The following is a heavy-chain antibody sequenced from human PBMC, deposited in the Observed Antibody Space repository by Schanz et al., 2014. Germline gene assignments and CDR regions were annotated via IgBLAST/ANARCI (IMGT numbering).Heavy chain of an antibody. CDR3: ARSGGSVFDY. Sequence: VELVESGGGLVQPGGSLRLSFAASGFSFSDHAMAWIRQPPGRGLEWVSYIGNGGVTIYYADSVKGRFTISRDNSKNSLYLQMNSLRAEDTAVYYCARSGGSVFDYWAQGTLXTVSS. D-gene: IGHD6-25*01. J-gene: IGHJ4*02. CDR2: IGNGGVTI. V-gene: IGHV3-11*01. CDR1: GFSFSDHA.